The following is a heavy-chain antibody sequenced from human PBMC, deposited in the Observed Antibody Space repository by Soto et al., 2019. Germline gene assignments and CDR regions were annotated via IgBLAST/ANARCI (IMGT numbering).Heavy chain of an antibody. J-gene: IGHJ3*02. V-gene: IGHV4-59*01. D-gene: IGHD3-16*02. CDR3: ATADHDGAYFWGTYRYAFDI. CDR2: IYYSGST. CDR1: GGSISSYY. Sequence: SETLSLTCTFSGGSISSYYWSWIRQPPGKGLEWIGYIYYSGSTNYNPSLKSRVTISVATSKNQFSLKLSSVTAAETAVYYCATADHDGAYFWGTYRYAFDIWGQGTMVTVSS.